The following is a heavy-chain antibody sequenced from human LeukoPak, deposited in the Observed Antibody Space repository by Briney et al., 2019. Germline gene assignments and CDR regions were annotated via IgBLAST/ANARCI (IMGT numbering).Heavy chain of an antibody. J-gene: IGHJ4*02. CDR2: IYSGGST. CDR1: GFTVSSND. Sequence: GGSLRLSCAASGFTVSSNDMSWVRQAPGKGLECISVIYSGGSTDYADSVKGRFTISRDNAKNSLYLQMNSLRAEDTAVYYCARDYYGSGSYSPHSDYWGQGTLVTVSS. V-gene: IGHV3-53*01. D-gene: IGHD3-10*01. CDR3: ARDYYGSGSYSPHSDY.